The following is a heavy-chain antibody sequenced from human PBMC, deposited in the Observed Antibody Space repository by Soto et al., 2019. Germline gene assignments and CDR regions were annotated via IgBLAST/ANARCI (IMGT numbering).Heavy chain of an antibody. Sequence: QVQLVQSGAEVKKPGSSVKVSCKASGGTFSSYAISWVRQAPGQGLEWMGGIIPIFGTANYAQKFQGRVTITADESTSTAYMELSSLRSEDMAVYYCARDLGIAVAGTFGGFDYWGQGTLVTVSS. CDR1: GGTFSSYA. V-gene: IGHV1-69*01. J-gene: IGHJ4*02. D-gene: IGHD6-19*01. CDR2: IIPIFGTA. CDR3: ARDLGIAVAGTFGGFDY.